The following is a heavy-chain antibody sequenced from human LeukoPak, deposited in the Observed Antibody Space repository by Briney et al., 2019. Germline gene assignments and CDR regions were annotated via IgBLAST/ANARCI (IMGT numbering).Heavy chain of an antibody. CDR1: YTXXXXD. J-gene: IGHJ6*02. Sequence: YTXXXXDINGVRQATGQGLEWMGWMNPNSGNTGYAQKFQGRVTMTRNTSISTAYMELSSLRSEDTAVYYCAREGYSYGQAKYYYYGMDVWGQGTTVTVSS. CDR3: AREGYSYGQAKYYYYGMDV. CDR2: MNPNSGNT. V-gene: IGHV1-8*01. D-gene: IGHD5-18*01.